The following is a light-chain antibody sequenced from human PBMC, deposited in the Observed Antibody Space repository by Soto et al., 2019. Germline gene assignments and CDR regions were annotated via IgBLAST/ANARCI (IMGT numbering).Light chain of an antibody. J-gene: IGKJ4*01. CDR2: GAS. Sequence: ETVLTQSPGTLSLSPGERATLSCRASQNVAKSNLAWYQHKPVQGPRLLISGASSTVTGIPNRFSGSGSGTDFTLTILRLEPEGFSVDYCLQYASAPPTVGGGTKVQI. V-gene: IGKV3-20*01. CDR3: LQYASAPPT. CDR1: QNVAKSN.